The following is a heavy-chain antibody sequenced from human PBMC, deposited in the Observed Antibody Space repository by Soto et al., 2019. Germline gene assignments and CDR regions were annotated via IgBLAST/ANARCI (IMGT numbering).Heavy chain of an antibody. Sequence: PSETLSLTCTVSGGSISSSSYYWGWIRQPPGKGLEWIGSIYYSGSTYYNPSLKSRVTISVDTSKNQFSLKLSSVTAADTAVYYWASHPILTIFGVVTHYGMDVWGQGTTVTVSS. CDR1: GGSISSSSYY. D-gene: IGHD3-3*01. CDR3: ASHPILTIFGVVTHYGMDV. CDR2: IYYSGST. V-gene: IGHV4-39*01. J-gene: IGHJ6*02.